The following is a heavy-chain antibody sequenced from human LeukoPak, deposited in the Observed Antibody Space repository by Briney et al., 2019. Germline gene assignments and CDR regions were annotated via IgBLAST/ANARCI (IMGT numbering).Heavy chain of an antibody. CDR1: GFTFSSYD. CDR2: VSSGGDRT. V-gene: IGHV3-23*01. Sequence: PGGSLRLSCAASGFTFSSYDMSGVRQAPGKGLQWVSAVSSGGDRTYYADSVKGRFSISRDNSKNTLYLQMNSLSADDTAVYYCASGGGYCSTTSCYVLYYWGQGALVTVSS. J-gene: IGHJ4*02. D-gene: IGHD2-2*01. CDR3: ASGGGYCSTTSCYVLYY.